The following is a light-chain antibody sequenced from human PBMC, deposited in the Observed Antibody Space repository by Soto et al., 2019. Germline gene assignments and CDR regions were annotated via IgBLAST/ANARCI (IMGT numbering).Light chain of an antibody. CDR3: QQHFSWPLTWT. V-gene: IGKV3-15*01. CDR2: GAS. J-gene: IGKJ1*01. Sequence: EIVLTQSPATLSVSAGGTVTLSCRASQSIRTNVAWYQQIPGQAPRLLVYGASTRAAGVPARFSGSGSGIAFTLTISSRQSEDSAFYYCQQHFSWPLTWTFGPGTKVQIK. CDR1: QSIRTN.